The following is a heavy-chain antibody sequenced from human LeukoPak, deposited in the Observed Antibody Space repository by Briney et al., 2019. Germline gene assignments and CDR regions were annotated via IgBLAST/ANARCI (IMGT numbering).Heavy chain of an antibody. CDR2: IIPIFGTA. J-gene: IGHJ3*02. Sequence: ASVKVPCKASGGTFSSYAISWVRQAPGQGLEWMGGIIPIFGTANYAQKFQGRVTITADESTSTAYMELSSLRSEDTAVYYCARALYSGSNDAFDIWGQGTMVTVSS. D-gene: IGHD1-26*01. CDR1: GGTFSSYA. V-gene: IGHV1-69*13. CDR3: ARALYSGSNDAFDI.